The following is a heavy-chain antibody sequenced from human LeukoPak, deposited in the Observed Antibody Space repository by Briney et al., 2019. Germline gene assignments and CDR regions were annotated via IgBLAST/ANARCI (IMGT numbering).Heavy chain of an antibody. D-gene: IGHD3-10*01. Sequence: PGGSLRLSCAASGFTVSSNYMSWVRQAPGKGLEWVSVIYSGGSTYYADSVKGRFTISRDNAKNSLYLQMNSLRAEDTAVYYCARERVRGVILDYWGQGTLVTVSS. V-gene: IGHV3-53*01. J-gene: IGHJ4*02. CDR1: GFTVSSNY. CDR3: ARERVRGVILDY. CDR2: IYSGGST.